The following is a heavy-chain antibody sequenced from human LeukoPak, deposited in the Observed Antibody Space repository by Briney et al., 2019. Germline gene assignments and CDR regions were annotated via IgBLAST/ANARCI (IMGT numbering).Heavy chain of an antibody. CDR1: GGSFSGYY. D-gene: IGHD4-17*01. CDR2: INHSGST. CDR3: ARGWTTVTIDP. V-gene: IGHV4-34*01. J-gene: IGHJ5*02. Sequence: ASETLSLTCAVYGGSFSGYYWSWIRQPPGKGLEWIGEINHSGSTNYNPSLKSRVTISVDTSKNQFSLKLSSVTAADTAVYYCARGWTTVTIDPWGQGTLVTVSS.